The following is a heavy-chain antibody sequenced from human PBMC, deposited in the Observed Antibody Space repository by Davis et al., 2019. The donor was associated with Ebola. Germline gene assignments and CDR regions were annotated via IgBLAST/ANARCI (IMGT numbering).Heavy chain of an antibody. Sequence: GESLKISCAASGFTLSDYSMNWVRQAPGKGLVWVSRINSDESITTYADSVKGRFTISRDNTKNTLYLQMNSLRAEDTAVYYCAWSRDQNHPDAFDIWGQGTMVTVSS. V-gene: IGHV3-74*03. CDR1: GFTLSDYS. CDR3: AWSRDQNHPDAFDI. CDR2: INSDESIT. J-gene: IGHJ3*02. D-gene: IGHD1-14*01.